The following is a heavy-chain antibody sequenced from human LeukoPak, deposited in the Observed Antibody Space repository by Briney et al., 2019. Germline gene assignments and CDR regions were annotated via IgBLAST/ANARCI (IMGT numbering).Heavy chain of an antibody. CDR1: GFTFSNYW. V-gene: IGHV3-7*03. Sequence: PGGSLRLSCAASGFTFSNYWMTWVRQAPGKGLEWVANIQQDGSEKYYVDSVKGRFTISRDNAKNSLYLQMNSLRAEDTAIYYCARGINSAFDYWGQGTLVTVSS. J-gene: IGHJ4*02. CDR3: ARGINSAFDY. D-gene: IGHD3-10*01. CDR2: IQQDGSEK.